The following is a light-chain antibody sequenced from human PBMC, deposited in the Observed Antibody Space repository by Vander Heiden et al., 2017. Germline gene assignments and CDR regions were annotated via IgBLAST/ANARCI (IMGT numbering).Light chain of an antibody. CDR1: TGEVTRSHY. Sequence: QPVVPQEPSLTLSPGGTVTLTCSSSTGEVTRSHYVNWFQQKPGQPPRPLIYDTLNMHSWTPGRFSASLLGGKAALTLSGVQPEDEADYFCLLYFDSSWVFGGGTKVTVL. J-gene: IGLJ3*02. V-gene: IGLV7-43*01. CDR3: LLYFDSSWV. CDR2: DTL.